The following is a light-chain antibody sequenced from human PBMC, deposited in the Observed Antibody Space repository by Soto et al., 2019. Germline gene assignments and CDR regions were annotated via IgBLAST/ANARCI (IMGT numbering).Light chain of an antibody. CDR1: VSDVGGYDS. CDR2: EVS. V-gene: IGLV2-14*01. Sequence: QSALTQPASVSGSPGQSITISCTGTVSDVGGYDSVSWYQQHPGKAPKLIIYEVSHRPSGVSNRFSGSKSGNTASLAISGLQAQEEADYYCSSYTGSDNYVFGTGTKVTVL. CDR3: SSYTGSDNYV. J-gene: IGLJ1*01.